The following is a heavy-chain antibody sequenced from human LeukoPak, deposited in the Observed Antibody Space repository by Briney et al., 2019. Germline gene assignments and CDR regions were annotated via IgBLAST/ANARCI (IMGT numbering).Heavy chain of an antibody. J-gene: IGHJ6*03. V-gene: IGHV4-39*07. D-gene: IGHD6-13*01. Sequence: SETLSLTCTVSGGSISRSSYYWGWIRQPPGKGLEWIGSIYYSGSTYYNPSLKSRVTISVDTSKNQFSLKLSSVTAADTAVYYCATGSSDYSSSWSGGLYYYYYYMDVWGKGTTVTVSS. CDR3: ATGSSDYSSSWSGGLYYYYYYMDV. CDR1: GGSISRSSYY. CDR2: IYYSGST.